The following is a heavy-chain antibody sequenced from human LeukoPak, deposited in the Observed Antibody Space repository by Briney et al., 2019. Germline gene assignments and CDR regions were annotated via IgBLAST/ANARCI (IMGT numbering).Heavy chain of an antibody. CDR2: IIPIFGTA. J-gene: IGHJ6*03. CDR3: ARDRPYDYSNHEYYYYYMDV. CDR1: GGTFSSYA. D-gene: IGHD4-11*01. Sequence: SVKVSCKASGGTFSSYAISWVRQAPGQGLEWMGGIIPIFGTANYAQKFQGRVTITTDESTSTAYMELSSLRSEDTAVYYCARDRPYDYSNHEYYYYYMDVWGKGTTVTVSS. V-gene: IGHV1-69*05.